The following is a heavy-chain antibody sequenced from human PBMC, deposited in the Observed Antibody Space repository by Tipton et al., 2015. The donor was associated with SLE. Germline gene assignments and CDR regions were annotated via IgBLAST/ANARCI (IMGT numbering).Heavy chain of an antibody. CDR2: INHSGST. V-gene: IGHV4-34*01. CDR1: DKSFTGFY. D-gene: IGHD3-3*01. CDR3: AKPWYDFWSSSPLAS. J-gene: IGHJ4*02. Sequence: TLSLTCAVSDKSFTGFYWTWIRQPPGKGLEWIGQINHSGSTNYNPSLKSRVTMSIDMSKRQFSLKLSSVTAADTAVYYCAKPWYDFWSSSPLASWGQGTLVTVSS.